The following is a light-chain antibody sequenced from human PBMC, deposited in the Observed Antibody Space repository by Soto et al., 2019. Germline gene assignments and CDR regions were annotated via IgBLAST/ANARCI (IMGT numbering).Light chain of an antibody. V-gene: IGKV1-5*03. Sequence: DIQMTQSPSTLSASVGDRVTITCRASQTISSWLAWYQQKPGKAPKLLIYKASTLKSGVPSRFSGSGSGTEGTLTISSLKTDDGATYYCQQSNSYLWTFGQGTKVDIK. CDR1: QTISSW. CDR3: QQSNSYLWT. J-gene: IGKJ1*01. CDR2: KAS.